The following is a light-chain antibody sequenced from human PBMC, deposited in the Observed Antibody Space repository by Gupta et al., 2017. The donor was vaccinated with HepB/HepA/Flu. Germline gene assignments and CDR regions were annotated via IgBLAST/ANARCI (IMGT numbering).Light chain of an antibody. CDR3: QQRSNWPT. Sequence: EIVLTQSPATLSLSPGERATLSCRASQSVSSYLAWYQQKPGQAPRLLIYDASNRATGIPDFTLTISSLEPEDFAVYYCQQRSNWPTFGHGTKVDIK. CDR1: QSVSSY. J-gene: IGKJ3*01. V-gene: IGKV3-11*01. CDR2: DAS.